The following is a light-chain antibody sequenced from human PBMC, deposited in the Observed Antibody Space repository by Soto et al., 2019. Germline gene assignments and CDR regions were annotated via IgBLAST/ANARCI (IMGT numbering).Light chain of an antibody. CDR1: QDISNY. CDR3: RQYDTLRVT. J-gene: IGKJ3*01. Sequence: DIQMTQSPSSLSASVGDRVTITCQASQDISNYLNWYQQKPGKAPKLLIYDASNLETGVPSRFSGSGSGTDFTFTISSLQPEDIATYYCRQYDTLRVTFGPGTKVDIK. CDR2: DAS. V-gene: IGKV1-33*01.